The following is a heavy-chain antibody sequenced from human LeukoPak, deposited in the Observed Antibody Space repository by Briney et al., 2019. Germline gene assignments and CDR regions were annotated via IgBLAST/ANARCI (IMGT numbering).Heavy chain of an antibody. CDR1: GFTFSSYT. J-gene: IGHJ4*02. Sequence: GGSLRLSCAASGFTFSSYTFKWVRQAPGKGLEWVASITSTSSYIYYSDSVQGRFDVSRDNAKNSLYLQMNSLRVEDTAVFYCVRRGPNNSGLDYWGQGTLVTVSS. CDR2: ITSTSSYI. V-gene: IGHV3-21*01. D-gene: IGHD5-12*01. CDR3: VRRGPNNSGLDY.